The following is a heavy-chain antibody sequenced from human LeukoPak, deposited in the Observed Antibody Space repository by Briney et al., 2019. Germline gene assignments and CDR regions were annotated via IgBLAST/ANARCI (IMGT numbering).Heavy chain of an antibody. CDR3: ARVSESGRFSGSYDY. D-gene: IGHD1-26*01. CDR2: IGTAGDT. J-gene: IGHJ4*02. CDR1: GFTFSSYD. V-gene: IGHV3-13*01. Sequence: PGGSLRLSCAASGFTFSSYDMHWVRQATGKGLEWVSAIGTAGDTYYPGSVKGRFTISRENAKNSLYLQVNSLRAGDTAVYYCARVSESGRFSGSYDYWGLGTLITVSS.